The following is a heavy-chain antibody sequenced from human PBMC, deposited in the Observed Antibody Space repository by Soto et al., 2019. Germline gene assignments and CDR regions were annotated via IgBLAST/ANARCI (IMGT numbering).Heavy chain of an antibody. CDR3: AKEGQMKVSNSLDN. J-gene: IGHJ4*02. V-gene: IGHV3-30*18. CDR2: VSYDGRKQ. CDR1: GFTFSSYG. Sequence: QVQLVESGGDVVQPGRSLRLSCAASGFTFSSYGMHWVRQAPGKGLEWMAVVSYDGRKQYYTDSAKGRFTISRDDSKNTLYLQMNSLRAEDTAVYYCAKEGQMKVSNSLDNWGQGTLVTVSS. D-gene: IGHD1-20*01.